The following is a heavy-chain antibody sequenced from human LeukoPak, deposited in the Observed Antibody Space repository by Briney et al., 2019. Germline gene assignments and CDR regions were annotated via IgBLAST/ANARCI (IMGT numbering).Heavy chain of an antibody. CDR1: GGSFSGYY. CDR2: INHSGST. V-gene: IGHV4-34*01. D-gene: IGHD1-26*01. Sequence: PSETLSLTCAVYGGSFSGYYWSWIRQPPGKGLEWIGEINHSGSTNYNPSLKSRVTISVDTSKNQFSLKRSSVTAADTAVYYCARARRSWQLDLDYWGQGILVTVSS. CDR3: ARARRSWQLDLDY. J-gene: IGHJ4*02.